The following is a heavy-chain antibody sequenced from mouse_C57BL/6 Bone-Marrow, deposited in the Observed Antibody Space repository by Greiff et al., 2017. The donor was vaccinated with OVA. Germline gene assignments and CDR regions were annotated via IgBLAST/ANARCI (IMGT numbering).Heavy chain of an antibody. CDR2: ITYDGSN. Sequence: EVQLQQSGPGLVKPSQSLSLTCSVPGYSITSGYYWYWIRQFPGNKLEWMGYITYDGSNNYNPSLKNRNSITRDTSKNQFFLKLNSVTTEDTATYYCARIPRSRYFDVWGTGTTVTVSS. J-gene: IGHJ1*03. CDR1: GYSITSGYY. V-gene: IGHV3-6*01. CDR3: ARIPRSRYFDV.